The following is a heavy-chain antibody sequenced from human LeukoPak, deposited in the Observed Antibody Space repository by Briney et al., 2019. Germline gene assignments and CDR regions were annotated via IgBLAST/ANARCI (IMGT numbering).Heavy chain of an antibody. CDR1: GGSISAYY. CDR2: LHSSGEA. V-gene: IGHV4-4*07. J-gene: IGHJ4*02. CDR3: ATMFGESSDFDH. Sequence: SEALSLTCVVSGGSISAYYWNWIRQPAGKGLEWIGRLHSSGEATSNPSLMSRATMSLDTSRNHFSLNLTSVTAADTAIYYCATMFGESSDFDHWGQGTLVTVSS. D-gene: IGHD3-10*02.